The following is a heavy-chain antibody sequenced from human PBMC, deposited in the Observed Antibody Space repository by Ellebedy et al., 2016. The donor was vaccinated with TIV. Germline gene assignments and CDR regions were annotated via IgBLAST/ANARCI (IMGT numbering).Heavy chain of an antibody. Sequence: GESLKISCAASGFTVSNNYISWVRQAPGKGLEWVSVIYSGGSTYYADSVKGRFTISRDNSKNTVYLQMNSLRAEDTAVYYCAREGAHKATVTYGMDAWGQGTTVTVSS. V-gene: IGHV3-53*01. J-gene: IGHJ6*02. CDR1: GFTVSNNY. CDR2: IYSGGST. CDR3: AREGAHKATVTYGMDA. D-gene: IGHD5-18*01.